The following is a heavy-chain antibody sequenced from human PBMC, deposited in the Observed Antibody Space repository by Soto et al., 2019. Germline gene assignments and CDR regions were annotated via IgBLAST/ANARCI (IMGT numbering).Heavy chain of an antibody. J-gene: IGHJ4*02. D-gene: IGHD3-10*01. CDR3: AKVRRVGELRSLY. Sequence: EVQLLESGGGLVQPGGSLRLSCAASGFTFSSYAMSWVRQAPGKGLEWVSAIGVSGDTTYYADSVKGRFTISRDNSKNKLYLQMGSLRAEETAVYYCAKVRRVGELRSLYWGQGNLVTVSS. V-gene: IGHV3-23*01. CDR1: GFTFSSYA. CDR2: IGVSGDTT.